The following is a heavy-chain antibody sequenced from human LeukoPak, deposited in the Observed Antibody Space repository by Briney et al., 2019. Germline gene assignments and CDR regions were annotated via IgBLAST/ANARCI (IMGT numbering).Heavy chain of an antibody. CDR2: INHSGST. J-gene: IGHJ6*03. V-gene: IGHV4-34*01. CDR1: GGSFSGYY. CDR3: ARLPTPNYYYYYYMDV. Sequence: SETLSLTCAVYGGSFSGYYWSWIRQPPGKGLEWIGEINHSGSTNYNPSLKSRVTISVDTSKNQFSLKLSSVTAADTAVYYCARLPTPNYYYYYYMDVWSKGTTVTVSS. D-gene: IGHD4-11*01.